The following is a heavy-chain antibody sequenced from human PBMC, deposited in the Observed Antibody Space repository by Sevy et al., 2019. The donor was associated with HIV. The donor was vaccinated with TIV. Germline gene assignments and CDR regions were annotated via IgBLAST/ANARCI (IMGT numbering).Heavy chain of an antibody. Sequence: SENLSLTCTVSGGSISSYYWSWIRQPPGKGLEWIGYIYYSGSTNYNPSLKSRVTISVDTSKNQFSLKLSSVTAADTAVCYRARHQEYQLPTTYDYYYYMDVWGKGTLVTVSS. CDR3: ARHQEYQLPTTYDYYYYMDV. V-gene: IGHV4-59*08. J-gene: IGHJ6*03. CDR1: GGSISSYY. CDR2: IYYSGST. D-gene: IGHD2-2*01.